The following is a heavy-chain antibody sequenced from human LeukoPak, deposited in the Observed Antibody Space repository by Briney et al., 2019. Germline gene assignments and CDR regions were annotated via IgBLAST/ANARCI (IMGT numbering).Heavy chain of an antibody. CDR1: GITLSNYG. J-gene: IGHJ4*02. CDR3: AKGRDYGFDW. D-gene: IGHD4-17*01. V-gene: IGHV3-30*02. Sequence: GGSLRLSCVGSGITLSNYGIHWVRQAPGKGLEWVAFLQSDGIKKYYADSVEGRFTISRDNSKNSLYVQMNSLRGEDTAVYYCAKGRDYGFDWWGQGTLVTVSS. CDR2: LQSDGIKK.